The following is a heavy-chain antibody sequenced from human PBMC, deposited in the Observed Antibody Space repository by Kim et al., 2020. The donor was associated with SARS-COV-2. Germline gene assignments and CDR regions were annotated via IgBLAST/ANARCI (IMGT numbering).Heavy chain of an antibody. D-gene: IGHD4-17*01. CDR3: ARDPDDYGDYDGGY. V-gene: IGHV3-11*06. Sequence: ADSVMGRLTISRDNAKNSLYLQMNSLRAEDTAVYYCARDPDDYGDYDGGYWGQGTLVTVSS. J-gene: IGHJ4*02.